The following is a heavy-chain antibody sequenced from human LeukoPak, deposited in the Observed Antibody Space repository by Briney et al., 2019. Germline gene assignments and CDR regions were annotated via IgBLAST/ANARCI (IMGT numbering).Heavy chain of an antibody. CDR1: GDSLNLLS. CDR3: AAAPLNEFWWKF. CDR2: FDPDVGET. D-gene: IGHD3-3*01. Sequence: ASVKVFCNVSGDSLNLLSMHWVRQAPGKGLEWMGGFDPDVGETVSAQHFRDRVTMTEDTSTDTAYMHLTNLRPEDTAIYYCAAAPLNEFWWKFWGQGTLVTVSS. V-gene: IGHV1-24*01. J-gene: IGHJ4*02.